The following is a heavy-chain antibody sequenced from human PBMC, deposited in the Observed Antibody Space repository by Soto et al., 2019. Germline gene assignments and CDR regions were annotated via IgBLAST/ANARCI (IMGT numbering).Heavy chain of an antibody. D-gene: IGHD5-12*01. CDR3: AKGDNLGPKTGYAFDP. Sequence: SQTLSLTCALSGDSVSSNTASWNWIRQSPSRGLEWLGRTYFRSKWYNDYAVSVKSRIIINPDTSNKQSSLQLNSVTPEDTAVYFCAKGDNLGPKTGYAFDPWGQGIMVTVSS. CDR2: TYFRSKWYN. J-gene: IGHJ5*02. CDR1: GDSVSSNTAS. V-gene: IGHV6-1*01.